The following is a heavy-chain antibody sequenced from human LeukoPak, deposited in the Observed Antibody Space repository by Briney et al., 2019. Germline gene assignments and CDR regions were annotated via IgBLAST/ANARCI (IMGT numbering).Heavy chain of an antibody. CDR2: ISYDGSNK. CDR3: AKAVVVGATTLDY. Sequence: GGSLRLSCAASGVTFSSYGMHWVRQAPGKGLEWVAVISYDGSNKYYADSVKGRFTISRDNSKNTLYLQMNSLRAEDTAVYYCAKAVVVGATTLDYWGQGTLVTVSS. J-gene: IGHJ4*02. D-gene: IGHD1-26*01. CDR1: GVTFSSYG. V-gene: IGHV3-30*18.